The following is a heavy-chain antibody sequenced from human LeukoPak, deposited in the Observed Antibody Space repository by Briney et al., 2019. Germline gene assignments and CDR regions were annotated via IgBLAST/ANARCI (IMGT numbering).Heavy chain of an antibody. D-gene: IGHD2-2*01. V-gene: IGHV1-18*01. CDR3: ARTKSLDIVVVPAAKAYGMDV. Sequence: ASVKVSCKASGYTFTSYGISWVRQAPGQGLEWMGWISAYNGNTNYAQKLQGRVTIPTDTSTSTAYMELRSLRYDDTAVYYCARTKSLDIVVVPAAKAYGMDVWGQGTTVTVSS. CDR2: ISAYNGNT. J-gene: IGHJ6*02. CDR1: GYTFTSYG.